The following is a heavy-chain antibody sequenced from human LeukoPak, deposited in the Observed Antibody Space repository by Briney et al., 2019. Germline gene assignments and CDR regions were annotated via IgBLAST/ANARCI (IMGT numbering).Heavy chain of an antibody. CDR1: GGTFSSYA. CDR3: ARGRWLQLRGWFDP. Sequence: ASVKVSCKASGGTFSSYAISWVRQAPGQGLEWMGGIIPIFGTANYAQKFQGRVTITTDESTSTAYMELSSLRSEDTAVYYCARGRWLQLRGWFDPWGQGTLVTVSS. CDR2: IIPIFGTA. D-gene: IGHD5-24*01. J-gene: IGHJ5*02. V-gene: IGHV1-69*05.